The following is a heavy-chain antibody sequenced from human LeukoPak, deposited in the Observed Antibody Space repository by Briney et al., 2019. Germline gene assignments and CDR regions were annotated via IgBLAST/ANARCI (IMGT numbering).Heavy chain of an antibody. CDR3: AKDVGRLERNPDY. V-gene: IGHV3-9*01. J-gene: IGHJ4*02. Sequence: PGGSLRLSCAASGFTFDDYAMHWVRQAPGKGLEWVSGVSWNSGSVGYADSVKGRFTISRDNAKNSLYLQMNSPRAEDTALYHCAKDVGRLERNPDYWGQGTLVTVSS. CDR1: GFTFDDYA. CDR2: VSWNSGSV. D-gene: IGHD1-1*01.